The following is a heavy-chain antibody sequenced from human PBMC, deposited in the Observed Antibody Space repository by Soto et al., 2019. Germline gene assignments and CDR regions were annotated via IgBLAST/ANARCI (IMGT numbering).Heavy chain of an antibody. J-gene: IGHJ5*02. D-gene: IGHD2-15*01. CDR1: GFTFSSYS. Sequence: GGSLRLSCAASGFTFSSYSMNWVRQAPGKGLEWVSSISSSSSYIYYADSVKGRFTISRDNAKNSLYLQMNSLRAEDTAVYYCARDPFVVVVAATGDNWFDPWGQGTLVTVSS. CDR2: ISSSSSYI. V-gene: IGHV3-21*01. CDR3: ARDPFVVVVAATGDNWFDP.